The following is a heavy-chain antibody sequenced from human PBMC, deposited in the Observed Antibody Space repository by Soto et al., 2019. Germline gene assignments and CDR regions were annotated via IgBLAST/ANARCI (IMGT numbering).Heavy chain of an antibody. CDR3: ARDGCTSASCDIYGMDV. V-gene: IGHV3-7*03. CDR1: GFTFSSYW. Sequence: GGSLRLSCAASGFTFSSYWMSWVRQAPGKGLVWVANIKGDGSERHYVDSVKGRFIISRDNAKNSLFLQMNSLRVEDTAVYYCARDGCTSASCDIYGMDVWRKGTTVTVSS. J-gene: IGHJ6*04. CDR2: IKGDGSER. D-gene: IGHD2-2*02.